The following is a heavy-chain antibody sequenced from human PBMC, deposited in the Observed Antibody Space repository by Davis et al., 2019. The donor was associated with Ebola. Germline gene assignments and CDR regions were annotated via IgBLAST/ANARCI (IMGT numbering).Heavy chain of an antibody. Sequence: AESLSLSCAASGFTVSSTYMIWVRPAQGTGLEWVSLLYSSGSPFYADSVKGRFIISRDNYENTLYLQMNSLRVEDTAAYFCARDPSGGSGWSVGYYGMDVWGKGTTVTVSS. CDR1: GFTVSSTY. CDR2: LYSSGSP. V-gene: IGHV3-53*01. CDR3: ARDPSGGSGWSVGYYGMDV. J-gene: IGHJ6*04. D-gene: IGHD6-19*01.